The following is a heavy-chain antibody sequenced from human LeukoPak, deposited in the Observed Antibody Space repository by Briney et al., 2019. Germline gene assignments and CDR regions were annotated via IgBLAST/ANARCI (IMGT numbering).Heavy chain of an antibody. CDR1: GFTLSNSA. CDR3: ARDPLRYLRVGHYDY. V-gene: IGHV3-21*01. CDR2: TDYDSSHI. D-gene: IGHD3-9*01. J-gene: IGHJ4*02. Sequence: GGSLRLSCAASGFTLSNSAMNWVRQVPGKGLEWVSSTDYDSSHIYYAASVRGRFTISRDNARNSVYLQMNSLRVEDTAVYYCARDPLRYLRVGHYDYWGQGTLVAVSS.